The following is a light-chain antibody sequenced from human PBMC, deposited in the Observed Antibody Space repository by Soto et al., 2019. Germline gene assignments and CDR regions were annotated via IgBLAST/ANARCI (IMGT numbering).Light chain of an antibody. V-gene: IGKV3-15*01. J-gene: IGKJ5*01. CDR3: QQYNNWPTIT. CDR1: QSVSSN. Sequence: EIVMTQSPATLSVSPGERATLSCRASQSVSSNLAWYQQKPGQAPRLLIYGASTRATGIPARFSGSGSGTEFTLTIRSLQSEDFAVYYCQQYNNWPTITFGQGTRLEI. CDR2: GAS.